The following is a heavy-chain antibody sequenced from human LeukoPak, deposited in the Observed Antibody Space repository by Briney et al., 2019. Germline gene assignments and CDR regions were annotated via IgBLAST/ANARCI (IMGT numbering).Heavy chain of an antibody. CDR2: IYYSGST. Sequence: SETLSLTCTVSGGSISSSSYYWGWIRQPPGKGLEWIGSIYYSGSTYYNPSLKSRVTISVDTSKNQFSLKLGSVTAADTAVYYCARELRYFDYLSDYWGQGTLVTVSS. CDR3: ARELRYFDYLSDY. D-gene: IGHD3-9*01. CDR1: GGSISSSSYY. V-gene: IGHV4-39*01. J-gene: IGHJ4*02.